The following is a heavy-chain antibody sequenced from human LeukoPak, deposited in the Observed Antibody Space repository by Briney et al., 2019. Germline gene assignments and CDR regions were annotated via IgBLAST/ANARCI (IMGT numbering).Heavy chain of an antibody. CDR1: GGSITSGGYY. CDR2: INHSGSN. CDR3: ARGRTSSEFWSGQYSGGFYYMDV. V-gene: IGHV4-31*03. D-gene: IGHD3-3*01. J-gene: IGHJ6*03. Sequence: SQTLSLTCTVSGGSITSGGYYWDWLRQHPGQGLEWIGYINHSGSNFFNPSRKRRVNTCINMSEKQLSLELSSVTAADTAVYYCARGRTSSEFWSGQYSGGFYYMDVWGKGTTVIVSS.